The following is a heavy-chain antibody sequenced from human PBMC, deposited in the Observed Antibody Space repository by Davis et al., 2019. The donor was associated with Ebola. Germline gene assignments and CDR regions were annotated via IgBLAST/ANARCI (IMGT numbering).Heavy chain of an antibody. CDR1: GFTFTSSA. V-gene: IGHV1-58*01. CDR2: IVVGSGNT. J-gene: IGHJ6*02. D-gene: IGHD3-3*01. Sequence: SVKVSCKASGFTFTSSAVQWVRQARGQRLEWIGWIVVGSGNTNYAQKFQESVTITRDMYTSTAYMELSSLRSEDTAVYYCAADRFLEWPKRHYYGMNVWGQGTTVTVSS. CDR3: AADRFLEWPKRHYYGMNV.